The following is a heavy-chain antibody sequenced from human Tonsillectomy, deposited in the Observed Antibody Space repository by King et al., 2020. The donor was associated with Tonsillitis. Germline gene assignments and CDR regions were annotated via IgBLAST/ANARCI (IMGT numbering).Heavy chain of an antibody. CDR1: GYTFTGYY. J-gene: IGHJ4*02. CDR2: INPNSGGP. Sequence: AQLVQSGAEVKKPGASVKVSCKASGYTFTGYYMHWVRQAPGQGLEWMGWINPNSGGPNYAQKFQGRVTMTRDTSISTAYLELSRLRSDDTAVYYCARVYYDMLTGYYMQDYWGQGTLVTVSS. CDR3: ARVYYDMLTGYYMQDY. V-gene: IGHV1-2*02. D-gene: IGHD3-9*01.